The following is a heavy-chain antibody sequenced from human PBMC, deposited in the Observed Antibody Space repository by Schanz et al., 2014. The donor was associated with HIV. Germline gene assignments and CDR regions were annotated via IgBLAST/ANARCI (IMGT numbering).Heavy chain of an antibody. V-gene: IGHV1-8*02. CDR1: GHPFTGYY. J-gene: IGHJ5*02. D-gene: IGHD3-22*01. CDR3: ARGRKDVSMITLYWFDP. Sequence: QVQLVQSGAEVKKPGASVKVSCKAPGHPFTGYYIHWVRQAPGQGLEWMGWINPNSGNTGYAQKFQGRVIMTRNASISTAYMELSSLRPEDTAVYYCARGRKDVSMITLYWFDPWGQGTLVTVSS. CDR2: INPNSGNT.